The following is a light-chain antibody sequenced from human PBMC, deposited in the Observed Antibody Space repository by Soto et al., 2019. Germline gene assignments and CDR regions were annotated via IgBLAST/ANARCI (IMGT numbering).Light chain of an antibody. V-gene: IGKV3-15*01. J-gene: IGKJ1*01. Sequence: IMMTQSPATLSVSPGERVTLSCRASQSVNTTLAWYQQRPGQAPRLLIYGASTRAIGIPARFSGSGSGTEFTLTISSLQSEDFAIYCCQKYDKWWTFGQGAMADI. CDR1: QSVNTT. CDR2: GAS. CDR3: QKYDKWWT.